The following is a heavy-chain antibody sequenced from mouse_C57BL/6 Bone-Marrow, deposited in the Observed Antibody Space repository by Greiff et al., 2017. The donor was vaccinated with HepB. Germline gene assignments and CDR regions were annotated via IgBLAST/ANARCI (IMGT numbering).Heavy chain of an antibody. CDR2: IWSDGST. CDR1: GFSLTSYG. CDR3: ARHEDGYYFYAMDY. V-gene: IGHV2-6-1*01. J-gene: IGHJ4*01. Sequence: QVQLKESGPGLVAPSQSLSITCTVSGFSLTSYGVHWVRQPPGKGLEWLVVIWSDGSTTYNSALKSRLSISKDNSKSQVFLKMNSLQTDDTAMYYCARHEDGYYFYAMDYWGQGTSVTVSS. D-gene: IGHD2-3*01.